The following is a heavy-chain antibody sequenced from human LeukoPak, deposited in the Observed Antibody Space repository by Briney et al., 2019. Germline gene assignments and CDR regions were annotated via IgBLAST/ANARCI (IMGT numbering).Heavy chain of an antibody. CDR1: GFTFSSYE. V-gene: IGHV3-48*03. J-gene: IGHJ4*02. CDR3: ARGEYCSSTSPCLDS. Sequence: GGSLRLSCAASGFTFSSYEMNWARQAPGKGLEWVSYISSSGSTIYYADSVKGRFTISRDNAKNSLYLQMNSLRAEDTAVYYCARGEYCSSTSPCLDSWGQGTLVTVSS. D-gene: IGHD2-2*01. CDR2: ISSSGSTI.